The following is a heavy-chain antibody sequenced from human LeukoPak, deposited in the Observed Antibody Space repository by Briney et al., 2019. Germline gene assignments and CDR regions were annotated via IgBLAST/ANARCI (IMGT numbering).Heavy chain of an antibody. D-gene: IGHD3-22*01. CDR2: ISGSGGAGT. CDR1: GFTFSSYG. J-gene: IGHJ4*02. Sequence: PGASLTLSCSGSGFTFSSYGMSWVRQAPGKGLEWGSTISGSGGAGTYYADSVKGRFTISRDNSKNTLYLQMNSLRAEHTAVYYCAKDIGSLYYYDSSGYYSWAFDYWGQGTLVTVSS. V-gene: IGHV3-23*01. CDR3: AKDIGSLYYYDSSGYYSWAFDY.